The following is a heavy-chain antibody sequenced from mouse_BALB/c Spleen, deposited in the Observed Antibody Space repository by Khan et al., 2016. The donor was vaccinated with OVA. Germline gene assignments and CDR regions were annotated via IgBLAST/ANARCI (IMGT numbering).Heavy chain of an antibody. D-gene: IGHD2-14*01. J-gene: IGHJ4*01. CDR2: IWGGGST. CDR1: GFSLSRYS. Sequence: VQLQESGPGLVAPSQSLSITCTVSGFSLSRYSIHWVRQPPGKGLERLGMIWGGGSTDYNSTLKSRLSIGKDNSKSQVFLKMNSLQTDDTAMYYCARAYYRYDGYNAMDYWGQGTSVTVSS. V-gene: IGHV2-6-4*01. CDR3: ARAYYRYDGYNAMDY.